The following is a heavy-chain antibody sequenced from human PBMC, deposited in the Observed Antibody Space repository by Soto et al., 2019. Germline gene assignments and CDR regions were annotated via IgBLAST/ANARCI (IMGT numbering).Heavy chain of an antibody. CDR1: GFTFSSYS. Sequence: EVQLVESGGGLVKPGGSLRLSCAASGFTFSSYSMNWVRQAPGKGLEWVSSISSSSSYIYYADSVKGRFTISRDNAKNALYLQRNILRAEDSNVYYCARDEPRYSYGYGLVYWGQGTLVTVSS. CDR2: ISSSSSYI. CDR3: ARDEPRYSYGYGLVY. J-gene: IGHJ4*02. D-gene: IGHD5-18*01. V-gene: IGHV3-21*01.